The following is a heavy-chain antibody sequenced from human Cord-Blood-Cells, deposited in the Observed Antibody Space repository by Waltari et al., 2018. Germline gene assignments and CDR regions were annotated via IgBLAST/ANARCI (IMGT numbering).Heavy chain of an antibody. CDR2: ISGRGGST. J-gene: IGHJ4*02. Sequence: EVQLVESVGGLVQPGGSLRLSCAASGLSFSSYAIRWVLQAPGKGLEWVSAISGRGGSTYYADSVKGRFTISRDKSKNTLYLQMNSLRAEDTAVYYCAKERGYSSSYYFDYWGQGTLVTVSS. CDR3: AKERGYSSSYYFDY. V-gene: IGHV3-23*04. D-gene: IGHD6-6*01. CDR1: GLSFSSYA.